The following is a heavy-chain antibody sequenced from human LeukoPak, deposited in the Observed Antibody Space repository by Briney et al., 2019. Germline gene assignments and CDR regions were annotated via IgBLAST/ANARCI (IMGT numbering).Heavy chain of an antibody. D-gene: IGHD2-15*01. Sequence: PSETLSLTCAVYGGSFSGYYWSWIRQPPGKGLEWIGEINHSGSTYYNPSLKSRVTISVDTSKNQFSLKLSSVTAADTAVYYCARSNPSRDSDFDYWGQGTLVTVSS. V-gene: IGHV4-34*01. J-gene: IGHJ4*02. CDR2: INHSGST. CDR1: GGSFSGYY. CDR3: ARSNPSRDSDFDY.